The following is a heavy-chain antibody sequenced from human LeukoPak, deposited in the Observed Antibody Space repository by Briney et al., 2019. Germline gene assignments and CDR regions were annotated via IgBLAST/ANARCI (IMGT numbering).Heavy chain of an antibody. CDR3: ARRLPYSNNWYATDY. D-gene: IGHD6-13*01. J-gene: IGHJ4*02. Sequence: GESLKISCKGSGYSFTSYWIAWVRQMPGKGLEWMGIIYPGDSDTRYSPSFQGQVTISADKSISTAYLQWSSLQASDTARYYCARRLPYSNNWYATDYWGQGTLVTVSS. V-gene: IGHV5-51*01. CDR1: GYSFTSYW. CDR2: IYPGDSDT.